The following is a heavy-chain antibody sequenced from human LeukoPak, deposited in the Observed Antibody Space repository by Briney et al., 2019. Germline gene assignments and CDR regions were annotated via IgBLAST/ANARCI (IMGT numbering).Heavy chain of an antibody. J-gene: IGHJ4*02. Sequence: SETLSLTCAVYGGSFSGYYWSWIRQPPGKGLEGIGEINHSGSTNYNPSLKSRVTISVDTSKNQFSLKVRSVTAADTAVFYCARRAFPRCYSLWGQGTLVTVSS. D-gene: IGHD2-15*01. CDR3: ARRAFPRCYSL. CDR1: GGSFSGYY. CDR2: INHSGST. V-gene: IGHV4-34*01.